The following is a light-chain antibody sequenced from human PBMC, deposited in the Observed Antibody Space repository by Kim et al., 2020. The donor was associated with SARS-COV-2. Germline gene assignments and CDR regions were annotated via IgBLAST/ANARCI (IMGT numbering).Light chain of an antibody. CDR2: VAS. CDR1: QSVSK. CDR3: QQYNIWRT. Sequence: LSVSPGERAPLSCRASQSVSKLALYQQRPGQAPRLLIYVASTRATGIPARFSGSGSGTEFTLTISSLQSEDFAVYYCQQYNIWRTFGQGTKVDIK. J-gene: IGKJ1*01. V-gene: IGKV3-15*01.